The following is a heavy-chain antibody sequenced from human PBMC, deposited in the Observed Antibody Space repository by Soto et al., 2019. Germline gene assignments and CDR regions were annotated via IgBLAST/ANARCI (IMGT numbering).Heavy chain of an antibody. CDR1: GFTFSSYG. D-gene: IGHD4-17*01. V-gene: IGHV3-30*18. CDR2: ILYDGSKK. Sequence: LRLSCAASGFTFSSYGMHWVRQAPGKGLEWVAVILYDGSKKYYADSMKGRFTISRDNSKNTLYLQMDSLRAEDTAVYYCAKDRGALRWSEEHYYFDYWGQGALLTVSS. CDR3: AKDRGALRWSEEHYYFDY. J-gene: IGHJ4*02.